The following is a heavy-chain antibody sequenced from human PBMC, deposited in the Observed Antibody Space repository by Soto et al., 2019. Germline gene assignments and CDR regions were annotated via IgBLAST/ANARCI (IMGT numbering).Heavy chain of an antibody. J-gene: IGHJ5*02. CDR1: GFSLSTSGVG. CDR3: AHRRSSYYGSGSYYSDGDNWFDP. CDR2: IYWNDDK. Sequence: SGPTLVNPTQTLTLTCTFSGFSLSTSGVGVGWIRQPPGKALEWLALIYWNDDKRYSPSLKSRLTITKDTSKNQVVLTMTNMDPVDTATYYCAHRRSSYYGSGSYYSDGDNWFDPWGQGTLVTVSS. V-gene: IGHV2-5*01. D-gene: IGHD3-10*01.